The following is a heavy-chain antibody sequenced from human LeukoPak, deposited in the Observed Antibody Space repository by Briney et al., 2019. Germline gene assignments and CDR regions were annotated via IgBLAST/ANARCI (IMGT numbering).Heavy chain of an antibody. CDR1: GYTLTELS. D-gene: IGHD4-11*01. J-gene: IGHJ4*02. CDR2: FDPEDGET. Sequence: ASVKVSCKVSGYTLTELSMHWVRQAPGKGLEWMGGFDPEDGETIYAQKFQGRVTMTEDTSTDTAYMELSSLRSEDTAVYYCATDLIDYRDSAFDYWGQGTLVTVSS. CDR3: ATDLIDYRDSAFDY. V-gene: IGHV1-24*01.